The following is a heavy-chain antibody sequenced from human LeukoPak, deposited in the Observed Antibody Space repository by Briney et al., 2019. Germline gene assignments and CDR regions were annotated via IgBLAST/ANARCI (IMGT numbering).Heavy chain of an antibody. Sequence: GGSLRLSCAASGFTFSSYAMHWVRQAPGKGLEWVAVISYDGSNKYYADSVKGRFTISRDNSKNTLYLQMNSLRAEDTAVYYCARDQFRTYYDILTVDAFDIWGQGTMVTVSS. D-gene: IGHD3-9*01. V-gene: IGHV3-30-3*01. CDR3: ARDQFRTYYDILTVDAFDI. CDR1: GFTFSSYA. CDR2: ISYDGSNK. J-gene: IGHJ3*02.